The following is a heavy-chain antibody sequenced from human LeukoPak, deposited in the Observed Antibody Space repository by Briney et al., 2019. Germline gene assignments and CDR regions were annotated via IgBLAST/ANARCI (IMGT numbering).Heavy chain of an antibody. CDR2: IRYDGSNK. CDR3: AKPGFRSSSGAFDI. Sequence: GGSLRLSCAASGFTFSSYGMHWVRQAPGKGLEWVAFIRYDGSNKYYADSVKGRFTISGDNSKNTLYLQMNSLRAEDTAVYYCAKPGFRSSSGAFDIWGQGTMVTVSS. D-gene: IGHD6-6*01. CDR1: GFTFSSYG. J-gene: IGHJ3*02. V-gene: IGHV3-30*02.